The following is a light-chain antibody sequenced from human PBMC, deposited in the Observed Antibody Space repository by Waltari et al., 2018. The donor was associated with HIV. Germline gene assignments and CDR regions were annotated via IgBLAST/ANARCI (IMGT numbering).Light chain of an antibody. CDR3: QQSYTTRWT. CDR1: QSINNF. CDR2: GAS. J-gene: IGKJ1*01. V-gene: IGKV1-39*01. Sequence: DIQMTQSPSSLSASVGDSATITSRASQSINNFLHWYQQKPGKAPKLLIYGASRLHSGVPSRFSGSGSGTDFTLTVHSLQPEDFATYYWQQSYTTRWTFGLGTKVEMK.